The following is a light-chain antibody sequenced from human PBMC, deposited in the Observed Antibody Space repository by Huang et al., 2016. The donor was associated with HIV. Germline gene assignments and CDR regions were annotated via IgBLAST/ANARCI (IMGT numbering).Light chain of an antibody. V-gene: IGKV3-11*01. Sequence: EIVLTQSPATLSLSPGERATLSCRASQSVGSYLAWYQQKTGQAPRLLIYAASNRATGIPARFSGSGSDTDFTLTISSLEPEDFAVYYCQQRGNWPPFTFGPGTKVDIK. CDR1: QSVGSY. J-gene: IGKJ3*01. CDR2: AAS. CDR3: QQRGNWPPFT.